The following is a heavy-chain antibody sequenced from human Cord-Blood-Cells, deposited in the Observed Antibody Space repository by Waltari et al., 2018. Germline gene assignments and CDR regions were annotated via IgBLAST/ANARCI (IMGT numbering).Heavy chain of an antibody. V-gene: IGHV3-9*01. D-gene: IGHD5-18*01. CDR1: GFTFVDYA. CDR3: AKARYSYGYEFDY. Sequence: EVQLVESGGGLVQPGRSLRLSCAASGFTFVDYAMHWVRQAPGKGLEWVEGIRWNRWSLGYADSGKGRFTISRDNGKNSLYLQMNSLRAEDTALYYCAKARYSYGYEFDYWGQGTLVTVSS. CDR2: IRWNRWSL. J-gene: IGHJ4*02.